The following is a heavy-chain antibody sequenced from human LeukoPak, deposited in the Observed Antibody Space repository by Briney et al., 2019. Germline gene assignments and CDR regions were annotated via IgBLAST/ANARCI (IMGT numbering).Heavy chain of an antibody. V-gene: IGHV1-2*06. Sequence: ASVKVSCKASGYTFTGYYMHWVRQAPGQRLEWMGRINPNSGGTNYAQKFQGRVTMTRDTSISTAYMELSRLRSDDTAVYYCARIGLWFGELWPFDYWGQGTLVTVSS. CDR2: INPNSGGT. D-gene: IGHD3-10*01. CDR1: GYTFTGYY. J-gene: IGHJ4*02. CDR3: ARIGLWFGELWPFDY.